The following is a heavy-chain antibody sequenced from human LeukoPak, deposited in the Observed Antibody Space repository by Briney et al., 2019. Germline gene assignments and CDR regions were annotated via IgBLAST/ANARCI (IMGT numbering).Heavy chain of an antibody. CDR1: GYTFTSYA. CDR2: INTNTGNP. D-gene: IGHD2-2*01. J-gene: IGHJ6*02. Sequence: ASVKVSCKASGYTFTSYAMNWVRQAPGQGLEWMGWINTNTGNPTYAQGFTGRFVFSLDTSVSTAYLQISSLKAEDTAVYYCVTLSPYIIVVPTSIRNGMDVWGQGTTVTVSS. V-gene: IGHV7-4-1*02. CDR3: VTLSPYIIVVPTSIRNGMDV.